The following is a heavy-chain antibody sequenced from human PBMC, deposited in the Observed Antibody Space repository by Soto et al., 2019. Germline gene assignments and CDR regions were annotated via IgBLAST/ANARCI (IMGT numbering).Heavy chain of an antibody. Sequence: QVQLVESGGGVVQPGRSLRLSCAASGFTFSSYAMHWVRQAPGKGLEWVAVISYDGSNKYYADSVKGRFTISRDNSKNTLYLQMNSLRAEDTAVYYCARDNLEVRYFDRLLSEYYFDYWGQGTLVTVSS. D-gene: IGHD3-9*01. J-gene: IGHJ4*02. CDR1: GFTFSSYA. CDR3: ARDNLEVRYFDRLLSEYYFDY. CDR2: ISYDGSNK. V-gene: IGHV3-30-3*01.